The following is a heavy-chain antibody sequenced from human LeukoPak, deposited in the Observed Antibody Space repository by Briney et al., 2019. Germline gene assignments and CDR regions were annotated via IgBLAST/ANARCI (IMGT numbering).Heavy chain of an antibody. V-gene: IGHV4-30-4*01. Sequence: SETLSLTCTVSGGSISSGDYYWSWIRQPPGKGLEWIGYIYYSGSTYYNPSLKSRVTISVDTSKNQFSLKLSSVTAADTAVYYCARFSIHYYYGSGGYFDYWGQGTLVTVSS. CDR3: ARFSIHYYYGSGGYFDY. D-gene: IGHD3-10*01. CDR2: IYYSGST. CDR1: GGSISSGDYY. J-gene: IGHJ4*02.